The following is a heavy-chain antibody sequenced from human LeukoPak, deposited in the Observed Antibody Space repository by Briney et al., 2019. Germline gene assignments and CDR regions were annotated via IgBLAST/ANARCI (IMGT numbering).Heavy chain of an antibody. V-gene: IGHV3-48*03. CDR2: ISSSGTM. CDR3: ARRRESGSLQHFDY. Sequence: GGSLRLSCAASGFTFSSYEMNWVRQAPGKGLEWVSYISSSGTMYYADSVKGRFTISRDNAKNSLYLQMNSLRAEDTAVYYCARRRESGSLQHFDYWGQGTLVTVSS. J-gene: IGHJ4*02. D-gene: IGHD1-26*01. CDR1: GFTFSSYE.